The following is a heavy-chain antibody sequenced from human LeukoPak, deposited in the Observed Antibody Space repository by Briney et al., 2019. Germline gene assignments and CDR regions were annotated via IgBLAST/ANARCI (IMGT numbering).Heavy chain of an antibody. Sequence: SETLSLTCTGSGVSISSDYWSWIRQPPGKGLEWIGYINNRGSTNYNPYLKSRVPISVDTSKNQFSLKLRSVTAADTAVYYCARDRPGIAVAGDAFDIWGQGTMVTVSS. J-gene: IGHJ3*02. D-gene: IGHD6-19*01. CDR1: GVSISSDY. CDR3: ARDRPGIAVAGDAFDI. V-gene: IGHV4-59*01. CDR2: INNRGST.